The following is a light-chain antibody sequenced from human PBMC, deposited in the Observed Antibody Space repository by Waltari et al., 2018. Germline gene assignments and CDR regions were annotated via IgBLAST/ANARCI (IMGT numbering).Light chain of an antibody. CDR2: GQN. Sequence: SSELTQDPTVSVALGQTVRITCQGDSLRRYYPSWYQQRPGQAPILVLYGQNSRPSGILDRFSGSISGNTASLTITGAQAEDEADYYCHSRDSSSTRFFGGGTRLTV. CDR1: SLRRYY. CDR3: HSRDSSSTRF. V-gene: IGLV3-19*01. J-gene: IGLJ2*01.